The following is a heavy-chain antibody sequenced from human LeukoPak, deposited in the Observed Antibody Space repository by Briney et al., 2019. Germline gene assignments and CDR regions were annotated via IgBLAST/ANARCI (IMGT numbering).Heavy chain of an antibody. V-gene: IGHV3-20*04. Sequence: GGSLRLSCAASGFSFDEYGLTWVRQAPGKGLEWVSGINWNGDSTDYADSVKCRFTISRDNAKNSLYLQMNSLRAEDTALYYCARDLRVVITGSFDSWGQGTLVTVSS. D-gene: IGHD3-22*01. CDR2: INWNGDST. CDR3: ARDLRVVITGSFDS. J-gene: IGHJ4*02. CDR1: GFSFDEYG.